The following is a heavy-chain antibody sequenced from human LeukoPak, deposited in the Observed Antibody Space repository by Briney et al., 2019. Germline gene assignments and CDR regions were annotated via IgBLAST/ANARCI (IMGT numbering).Heavy chain of an antibody. CDR2: IRYDGSNK. CDR3: AKERGSSRVYFDY. Sequence: GGSLRLSCAASGFTFSSYGMHWVRQAPGKGLEWVAFIRYDGSNKYYADSVKGRFTISRDNSKNTLYLQMNSLRAEDPAVYYCAKERGSSRVYFDYWGQGTLVTVSS. D-gene: IGHD6-13*01. CDR1: GFTFSSYG. J-gene: IGHJ4*02. V-gene: IGHV3-30*02.